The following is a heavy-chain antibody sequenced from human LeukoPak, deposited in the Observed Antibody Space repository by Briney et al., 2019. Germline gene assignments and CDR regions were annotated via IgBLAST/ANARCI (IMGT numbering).Heavy chain of an antibody. Sequence: TSETLSLTCAVYGGSFSGYYWSWIRQPPGKWLEWIGEINHSGSTNYNPSLKSRVTISVDTSKNQFSLKLSSVTAADTAVYYCARGDLFDYWGQGTLVTVSS. CDR1: GGSFSGYY. V-gene: IGHV4-34*01. J-gene: IGHJ4*02. CDR3: ARGDLFDY. CDR2: INHSGST.